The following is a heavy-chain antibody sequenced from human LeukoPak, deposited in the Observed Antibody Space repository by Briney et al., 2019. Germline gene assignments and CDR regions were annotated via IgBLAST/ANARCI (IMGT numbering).Heavy chain of an antibody. CDR3: ARGKKRFLEWLPPLG. Sequence: SQTLSLTCTVSGGSISSGSYYWSWIRQPAGKGLEWIGRIYTSGSTNYNPSLKSRVTISVDTSKNQFSLKLSSVTAADTAVYYCARGKKRFLEWLPPLGWGQGTLATVSS. J-gene: IGHJ4*02. CDR1: GGSISSGSYY. V-gene: IGHV4-61*02. CDR2: IYTSGST. D-gene: IGHD3-3*01.